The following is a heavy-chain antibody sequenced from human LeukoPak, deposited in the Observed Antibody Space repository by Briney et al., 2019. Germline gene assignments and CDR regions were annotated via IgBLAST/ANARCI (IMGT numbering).Heavy chain of an antibody. V-gene: IGHV6-1*01. CDR3: ARVSVGSGHSSAPNRFGACDI. CDR2: TYYRSKWYN. CDR1: GDSVSSNSAA. Sequence: SQTLSLTCDISGDSVSSNSAAWNWIRQSPSRGLKWLGRTYYRSKWYNDYAVSVKSRITINPDTSKNQFSLQLNSVTPEDTAVYYCARVSVGSGHSSAPNRFGACDIWGQGTMVTVSS. D-gene: IGHD6-25*01. J-gene: IGHJ3*02.